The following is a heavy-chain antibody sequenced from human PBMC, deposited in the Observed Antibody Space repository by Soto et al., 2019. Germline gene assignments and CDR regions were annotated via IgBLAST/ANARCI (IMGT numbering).Heavy chain of an antibody. CDR1: GYTFTSYG. CDR2: ISAHNGNT. J-gene: IGHJ4*02. CDR3: ASAFNDASNQV. Sequence: GASVKVSCKASGYTFTSYGISWVRQAPGQGLEWMGWISAHNGNTNYAQKLQGRVTMTTDTSTSTAYMELRSLRSDDTAVYCCASAFNDASNQVWGQGTLVTVSS. V-gene: IGHV1-18*01.